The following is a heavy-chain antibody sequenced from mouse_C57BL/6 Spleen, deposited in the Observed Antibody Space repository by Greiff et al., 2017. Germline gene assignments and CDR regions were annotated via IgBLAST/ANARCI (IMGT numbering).Heavy chain of an antibody. CDR1: GFTFSDYG. CDR3: ARPGTVVATNWYFDV. Sequence: EVKLMESGGGLVKPGGSLKLSCAASGFTFSDYGMHWVRQAPEKGLEWVAYISSGSSTIYYADTVKGRFTISRDNAKNTLFLQMTSLRSEDTAMYYCARPGTVVATNWYFDVWGTGTTVTVSS. CDR2: ISSGSSTI. J-gene: IGHJ1*03. V-gene: IGHV5-17*01. D-gene: IGHD1-1*01.